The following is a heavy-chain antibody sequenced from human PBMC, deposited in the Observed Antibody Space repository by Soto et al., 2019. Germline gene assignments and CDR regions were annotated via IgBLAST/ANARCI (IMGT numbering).Heavy chain of an antibody. J-gene: IGHJ6*04. D-gene: IGHD3-10*01. CDR3: ARGLILWCGECSRRGGCYSSMDV. CDR2: INYRGNI. CDR1: GGSFSGYQ. Sequence: QVQLQQLGAGLLKPSETLSLTCAVYGGSFSGYQWTWIRQTPGKRLEWIGEINYRGNINYNPSLKSRVTMLADTPKKQISLKLSSVTAADTAVYYCARGLILWCGECSRRGGCYSSMDVWGKGTTVTVSS. V-gene: IGHV4-34*01.